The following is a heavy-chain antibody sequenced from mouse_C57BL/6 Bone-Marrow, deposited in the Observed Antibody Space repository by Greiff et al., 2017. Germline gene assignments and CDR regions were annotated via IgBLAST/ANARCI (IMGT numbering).Heavy chain of an antibody. J-gene: IGHJ4*01. CDR2: ISNGGGST. D-gene: IGHD3-2*02. V-gene: IGHV5-12*01. CDR1: GFTLSDYY. Sequence: EVMLVESGGGLVPPGGSLKLSCAASGFTLSDYYMYWVRQTPEKRLEWVAYISNGGGSTYYPDTVKGRFTISRDNAKNTLYLQMSRLKSEDTAMYYCARQLRYYYAMDDGGQGTSVTVSS. CDR3: ARQLRYYYAMDD.